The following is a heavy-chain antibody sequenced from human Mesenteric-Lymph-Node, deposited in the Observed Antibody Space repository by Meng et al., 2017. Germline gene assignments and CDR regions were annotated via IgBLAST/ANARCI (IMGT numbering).Heavy chain of an antibody. J-gene: IGHJ4*02. D-gene: IGHD1-26*01. CDR2: ISSSSSYI. V-gene: IGHV3-21*01. CDR3: ARDAVGAPRSY. Sequence: GGSLRLSCAASGFTFSSYSMNWVRQAPGKGLEWVSSISSSSSYIYYADSVKGRFTISRDNAKNSLYLQMNSLIAEDSALYYCARDAVGAPRSYWGQGTLVTVSS. CDR1: GFTFSSYS.